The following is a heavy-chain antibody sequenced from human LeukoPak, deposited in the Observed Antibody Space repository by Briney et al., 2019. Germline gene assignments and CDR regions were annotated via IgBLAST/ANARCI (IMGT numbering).Heavy chain of an antibody. J-gene: IGHJ6*02. CDR3: AKDILIAAAQWDGMDV. CDR1: GFTFSSYG. Sequence: GGSLRLSCAASGFTFSSYGMHWVRQAPGKGLEWVAVISYDGSNKYYADSVKGRFTISRDNSKNTLYLLMNSLRAEDTAVYYCAKDILIAAAQWDGMDVWGQGTTVTVSS. CDR2: ISYDGSNK. V-gene: IGHV3-30*18. D-gene: IGHD6-13*01.